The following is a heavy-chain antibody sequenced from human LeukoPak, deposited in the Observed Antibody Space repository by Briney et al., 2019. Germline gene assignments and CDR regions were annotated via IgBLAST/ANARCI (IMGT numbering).Heavy chain of an antibody. CDR3: ARLGFCSGGSCPYYLYYMDV. Sequence: SETLSLTCTVSGGSISSYYWSWLRQPPGKGLEWIAYIYDSGSTNSNPSLKRQVPISAETSKNEFYLKLGSVTAADTAVYYCARLGFCSGGSCPYYLYYMDVWGKGTTVTVSS. J-gene: IGHJ6*03. D-gene: IGHD2-15*01. CDR1: GGSISSYY. V-gene: IGHV4-59*08. CDR2: IYDSGST.